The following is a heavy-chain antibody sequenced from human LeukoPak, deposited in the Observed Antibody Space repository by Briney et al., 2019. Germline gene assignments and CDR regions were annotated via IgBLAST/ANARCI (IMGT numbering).Heavy chain of an antibody. Sequence: GGSLRLSCAASGFTFSSYGMSWVRQAPGKGLEWVAIISYDGITEDYSDSVKGRFTISRDNFKNTLFLQMNSLRDEDTAVYYCARDYRDSSGSRNQDYWGQGTLVTVSS. CDR1: GFTFSSYG. CDR2: ISYDGITE. D-gene: IGHD3-22*01. CDR3: ARDYRDSSGSRNQDY. J-gene: IGHJ4*02. V-gene: IGHV3-30*03.